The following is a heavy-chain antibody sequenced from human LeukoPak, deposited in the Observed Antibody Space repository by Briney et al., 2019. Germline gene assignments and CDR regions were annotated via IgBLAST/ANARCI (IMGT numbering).Heavy chain of an antibody. CDR3: AKESKRRGYCSGGSCYSS. CDR1: GGTFSSYA. J-gene: IGHJ5*02. CDR2: IIPIFGTA. Sequence: ASVKVSCKASGGTFSSYAISWVRQAPGQGLEWMGGIIPIFGTANYAQKFQGRVTITTDESTSTAYMELSSLRSEDTAVYCCAKESKRRGYCSGGSCYSSWGQGTLVTVSS. D-gene: IGHD2-15*01. V-gene: IGHV1-69*05.